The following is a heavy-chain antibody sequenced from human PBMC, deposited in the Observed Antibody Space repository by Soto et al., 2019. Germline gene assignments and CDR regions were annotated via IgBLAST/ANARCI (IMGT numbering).Heavy chain of an antibody. J-gene: IGHJ6*02. D-gene: IGHD3-22*01. CDR2: IIPIFGTA. Sequence: GASVKVSCKASGGTFSSYAISWVRQAPGQGLEWMGGIIPIFGTANYAQKFQGRVTITADESASTAYMELSSLRSEDTAVYYCARFLTGWLPYYYYGMDVWGQGTTVTVSS. CDR3: ARFLTGWLPYYYYGMDV. CDR1: GGTFSSYA. V-gene: IGHV1-69*13.